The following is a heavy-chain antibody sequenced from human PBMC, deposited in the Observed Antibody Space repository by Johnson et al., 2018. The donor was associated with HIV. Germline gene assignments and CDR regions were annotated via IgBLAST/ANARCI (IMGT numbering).Heavy chain of an antibody. D-gene: IGHD7-27*01. CDR3: AIVLTIWGVGDAFDL. CDR1: GFTFSSYG. V-gene: IGHV3-30*03. Sequence: QMQLVESGGGVVQPGRSLRLSCVASGFTFSSYGMHWVRQAPGKGLEWVAIVSYDGSKKYYADSVKGRFTISRDNSKNTLYLKMNSLRAEDTAVYYCAIVLTIWGVGDAFDLWCQGTMVTVSS. CDR2: VSYDGSKK. J-gene: IGHJ3*01.